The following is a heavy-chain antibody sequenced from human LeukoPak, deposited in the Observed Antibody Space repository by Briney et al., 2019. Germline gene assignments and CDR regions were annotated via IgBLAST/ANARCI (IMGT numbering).Heavy chain of an antibody. J-gene: IGHJ6*03. D-gene: IGHD3-22*01. CDR1: GGTFSSYA. V-gene: IGHV1-69*13. CDR2: IIPIFGTA. Sequence: HRASVKVSCKASGGTFSSYAISWVRQAPGQGLEWMGGIIPIFGTANYAQKFQGRVTITADESTSTAYMELSSLRSEDTAVYYCARNYYDSSGLVYYYYYMDVWGKGTTVTISS. CDR3: ARNYYDSSGLVYYYYYMDV.